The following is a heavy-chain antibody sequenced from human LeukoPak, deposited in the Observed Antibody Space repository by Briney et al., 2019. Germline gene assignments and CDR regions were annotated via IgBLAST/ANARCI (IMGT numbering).Heavy chain of an antibody. J-gene: IGHJ4*02. CDR1: GFSFSSYW. Sequence: GRSLRLSCAASGFSFSSYWMSWVRLAPGEGLEWVGNIKQDGSEKYYVDSVKGRFSTHRDNGKNSLYLQMKSLRAEDTAVYYCAREVYDFWGGYRLYYFDYWGQGTLVTVSS. CDR3: AREVYDFWGGYRLYYFDY. V-gene: IGHV3-7*01. CDR2: IKQDGSEK. D-gene: IGHD3-3*01.